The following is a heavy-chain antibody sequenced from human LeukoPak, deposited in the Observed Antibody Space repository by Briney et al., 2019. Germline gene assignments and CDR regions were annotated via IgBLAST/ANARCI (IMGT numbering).Heavy chain of an antibody. V-gene: IGHV6-1*01. CDR1: GDSVSINSAA. CDR2: TYYRSRFYF. J-gene: IGHJ4*02. D-gene: IGHD6-19*01. CDR3: ARGGVADYLDY. Sequence: SQTLSLTCAISGDSVSINSAASNWIRQSPSRGLEWLGRTYYRSRFYFDYAESVKSRININPDTSKNQFSLQLNSVTPENTAVYYCARGGVADYLDYRGQGTLVTVSS.